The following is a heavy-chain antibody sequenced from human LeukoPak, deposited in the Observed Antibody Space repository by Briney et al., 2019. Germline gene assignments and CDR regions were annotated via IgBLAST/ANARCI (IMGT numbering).Heavy chain of an antibody. Sequence: TGGSLRLSCAASGFTFSDYHMSWNRQAPGKGLEWVSYIRISSTYTKYADSVKGRFTISSDDAKNSLYRKMNSMRAEDTSVYLRVRDKDYTIDYWGQGSLVTVSS. CDR3: VRDKDYTIDY. J-gene: IGHJ4*02. D-gene: IGHD4-11*01. V-gene: IGHV3-11*06. CDR1: GFTFSDYH. CDR2: IRISSTYT.